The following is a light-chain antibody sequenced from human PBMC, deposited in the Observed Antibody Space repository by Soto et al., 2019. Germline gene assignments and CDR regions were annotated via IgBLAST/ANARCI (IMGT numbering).Light chain of an antibody. Sequence: EIVLTHSPATLSSFPCDRVTLSCRASQSVSNNYLAWYQQKPGQAPRLLIYGASNRATGIPDRFSGSGSGTDFTLTISRLEPEDFAVYYCQQYGSSGTFGQGTKVDIK. V-gene: IGKV3-20*01. CDR1: QSVSNNY. CDR3: QQYGSSGT. J-gene: IGKJ1*01. CDR2: GAS.